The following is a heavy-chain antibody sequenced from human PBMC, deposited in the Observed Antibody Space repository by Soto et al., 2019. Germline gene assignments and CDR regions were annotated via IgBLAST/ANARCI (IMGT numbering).Heavy chain of an antibody. J-gene: IGHJ4*02. V-gene: IGHV4-31*03. CDR1: CCSISSGGYY. Sequence: PSEALSLTCTVSCCSISSGGYYWSWIRQHPGKGLEWIGYIYYSGSTYYNPSLKSRVTISVDTSKNQFSLKLSSVTAADTAVYYCARVSHYDILNGYYFDYWGQG. CDR3: ARVSHYDILNGYYFDY. D-gene: IGHD3-9*01. CDR2: IYYSGST.